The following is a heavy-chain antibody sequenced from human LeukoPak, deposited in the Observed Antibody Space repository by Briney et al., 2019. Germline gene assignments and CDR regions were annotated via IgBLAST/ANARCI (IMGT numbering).Heavy chain of an antibody. CDR3: ASLGEYSYVHFDY. D-gene: IGHD5-18*01. V-gene: IGHV1-3*01. Sequence: ASVKVSCKASGYTLTTYALHWVRQAPGRRFEWLGWINAGHGTPEYSQKFQGRVTFTRDISANTAYMDLTGLRSEDTGIYYCASLGEYSYVHFDYWGQGTLVTVSS. CDR1: GYTLTTYA. CDR2: INAGHGTP. J-gene: IGHJ4*02.